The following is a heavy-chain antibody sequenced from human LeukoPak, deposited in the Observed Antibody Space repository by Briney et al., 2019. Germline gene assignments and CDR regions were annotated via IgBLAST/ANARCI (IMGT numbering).Heavy chain of an antibody. CDR3: AIPAGYSSGWYNKRHYYYGMDV. CDR2: ISYDGSNK. J-gene: IGHJ6*02. CDR1: GFTFSSYG. D-gene: IGHD6-19*01. V-gene: IGHV3-30*03. Sequence: PGGSLRLSCAASGFTFSSYGMHWVRQAPGKGLEWVAVISYDGSNKYYADSVKGRFTISRDNSKNTLYLQMNSLRAEDTAVYYCAIPAGYSSGWYNKRHYYYGMDVWGQGTTVTVSS.